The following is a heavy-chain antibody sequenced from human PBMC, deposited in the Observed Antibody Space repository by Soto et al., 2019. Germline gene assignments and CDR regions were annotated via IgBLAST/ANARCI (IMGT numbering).Heavy chain of an antibody. V-gene: IGHV4-4*07. D-gene: IGHD1-1*01. Sequence: ETLSLTCTVSGGSISSYYWSWIRKSAGKGLEWIGRIYATGTTDYNPSLKSRVMMSVDTSKKQFSLKLRSVTAADTAVYYCVRDGTKTLRDWFDPWGQGISVTVSS. CDR3: VRDGTKTLRDWFDP. CDR2: IYATGTT. J-gene: IGHJ5*02. CDR1: GGSISSYY.